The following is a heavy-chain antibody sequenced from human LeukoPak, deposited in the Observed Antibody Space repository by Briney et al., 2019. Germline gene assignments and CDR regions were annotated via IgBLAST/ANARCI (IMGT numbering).Heavy chain of an antibody. Sequence: GGSLRLSCAASGFTSSSYWMHWVRQVPGKGLMWVSRINTDGSSTSYADSVKGRFTISRDNAKNTLYLQMNSLRAEDTAVYYCARDRRYCSSTSCYTEDYWGQGTLVTVSS. CDR3: ARDRRYCSSTSCYTEDY. V-gene: IGHV3-74*01. J-gene: IGHJ4*02. CDR2: INTDGSST. CDR1: GFTSSSYW. D-gene: IGHD2-2*02.